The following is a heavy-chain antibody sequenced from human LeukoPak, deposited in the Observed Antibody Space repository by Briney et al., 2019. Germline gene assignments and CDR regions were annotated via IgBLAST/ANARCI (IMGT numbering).Heavy chain of an antibody. CDR2: INWNGGST. CDR3: AKEGGFGYYFYMDV. CDR1: GFTFDDYG. Sequence: GGSLRLSCAASGFTFDDYGMSWVRQAPGKGLEWVSGINWNGGSTGYGDSVKGRFTISRGNAKNSLYLQMNSLRAEDTALYYCAKEGGFGYYFYMDVWGKGTTITVSS. D-gene: IGHD3-10*01. J-gene: IGHJ6*03. V-gene: IGHV3-20*04.